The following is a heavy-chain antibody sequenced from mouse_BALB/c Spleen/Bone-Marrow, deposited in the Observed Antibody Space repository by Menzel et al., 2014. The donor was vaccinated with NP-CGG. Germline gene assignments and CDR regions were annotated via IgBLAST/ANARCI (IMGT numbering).Heavy chain of an antibody. V-gene: IGHV14-3*02. CDR3: ARGYDEGFAY. CDR2: IDPANGNT. D-gene: IGHD2-14*01. J-gene: IGHJ3*01. CDR1: AFNIKDTY. Sequence: VQLQQPGAELVKPGASVKLSCTASAFNIKDTYMHWVKQRPEQGLEWIGRIDPANGNTKYDPKFQGKATITADTSSNTAYLQLSSLTSEDTAVYYCARGYDEGFAYWGQGTLVTVSA.